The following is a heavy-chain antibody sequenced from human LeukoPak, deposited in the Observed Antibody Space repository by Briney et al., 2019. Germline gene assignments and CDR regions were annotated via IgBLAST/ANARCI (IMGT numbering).Heavy chain of an antibody. CDR3: ARTYCSSTSCYLDY. J-gene: IGHJ4*02. D-gene: IGHD2-2*01. CDR2: INHSGST. Sequence: SETLSLTCAVYGGSFSGYYWSWIRQPPGKGLEWIGEINHSGSTNYNPSLKSRVTISVDTSENQFSLKLSSVTAADTAVYYCARTYCSSTSCYLDYWGQGTLVTVSS. CDR1: GGSFSGYY. V-gene: IGHV4-34*01.